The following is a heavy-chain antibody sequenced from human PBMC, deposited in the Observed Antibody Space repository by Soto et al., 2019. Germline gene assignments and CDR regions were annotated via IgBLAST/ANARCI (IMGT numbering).Heavy chain of an antibody. CDR2: IFYSGST. D-gene: IGHD5-18*01. CDR1: GGSISSSSYY. J-gene: IGHJ4*02. CDR3: ARDHPHSYGVYYFDY. V-gene: IGHV4-39*07. Sequence: ETLSLTCTVSGGSISSSSYYWGWIRQPPGKGLEWIGSIFYSGSTYYNPSLQNRVTISIDTSKNQVSLKVNSVTAADTAVYYCARDHPHSYGVYYFDYWGQGTPVTVSS.